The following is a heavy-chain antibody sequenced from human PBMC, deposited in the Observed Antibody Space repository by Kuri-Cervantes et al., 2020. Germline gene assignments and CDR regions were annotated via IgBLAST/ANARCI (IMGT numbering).Heavy chain of an antibody. CDR1: GFTFSNYA. Sequence: GESLKISCAVSGFTFSNYAMSWVRQAPGKGLEWVSSISSGSSSIYFADPVKVRFTVSRDNAQNSLYLQMNGLRAEDTAVYYCALPYYDFWSGYYSKTDYWGQGTLVTVSS. J-gene: IGHJ4*02. V-gene: IGHV3-21*01. D-gene: IGHD3-3*01. CDR3: ALPYYDFWSGYYSKTDY. CDR2: ISSGSSSI.